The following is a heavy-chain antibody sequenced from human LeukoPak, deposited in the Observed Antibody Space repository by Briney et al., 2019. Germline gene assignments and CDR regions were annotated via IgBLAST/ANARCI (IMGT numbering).Heavy chain of an antibody. J-gene: IGHJ3*02. V-gene: IGHV3-9*01. CDR3: AKVARYYYDSSSGVAFDI. CDR2: ISWNSGSI. D-gene: IGHD3-22*01. CDR1: GFTFDDYA. Sequence: GGSLRLSCAASGFTFDDYAMHWVRQAPGKGLEWVSGISWNSGSIGYADSVKGRFTISRNNAKNSLYLQMNSLRAEDTALYYCAKVARYYYDSSSGVAFDIWGQGTMVTVSS.